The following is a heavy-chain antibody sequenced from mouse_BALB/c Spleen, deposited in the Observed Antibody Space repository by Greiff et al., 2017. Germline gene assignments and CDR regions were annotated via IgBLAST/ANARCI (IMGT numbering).Heavy chain of an antibody. CDR2: IDPANGNT. V-gene: IGHV14-3*02. Sequence: VQLKESGAELVKPGASVKLSCTASGFNIKDTYMHWVKQRPEQGLEWIGRIDPANGNTKYDPKFQGKATITADTSSNTAYLQLSSLTSEDTAVYYCARGDYDLTWFAYWGQGTLVTVSA. D-gene: IGHD2-3*01. CDR3: ARGDYDLTWFAY. J-gene: IGHJ3*01. CDR1: GFNIKDTY.